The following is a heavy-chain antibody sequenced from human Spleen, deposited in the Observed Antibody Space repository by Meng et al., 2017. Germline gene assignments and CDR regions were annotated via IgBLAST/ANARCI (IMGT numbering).Heavy chain of an antibody. CDR2: IYPGDSNA. J-gene: IGHJ6*02. Sequence: GESLKISWNASGYIFSYHWIGWVRQTPGKGLEWMGIIYPGDSNARYSPSFQGQVTISADKSISTAYLQWSSLKASDTAMYYCARPGVAYSTSYWDSWYYYGMDVWGQGTTVTVSS. V-gene: IGHV5-51*01. CDR3: ARPGVAYSTSYWDSWYYYGMDV. CDR1: GYIFSYHW. D-gene: IGHD6-6*01.